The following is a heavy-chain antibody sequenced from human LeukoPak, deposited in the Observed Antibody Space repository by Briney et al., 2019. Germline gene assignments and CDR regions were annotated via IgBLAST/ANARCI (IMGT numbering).Heavy chain of an antibody. CDR1: GFTFGDYA. J-gene: IGHJ5*02. V-gene: IGHV3-49*04. CDR3: TRPYGSGSYHWFDP. Sequence: GGSLRLSCTASGFTFGDYAMSWVRQAPGKGLEWVGFIRSKAYGGTTEYAASVKGRCTISRDDSKSIAYLQMNSLKTEDTAVYYCTRPYGSGSYHWFDPWGQGTLVTVSS. D-gene: IGHD3-10*01. CDR2: IRSKAYGGTT.